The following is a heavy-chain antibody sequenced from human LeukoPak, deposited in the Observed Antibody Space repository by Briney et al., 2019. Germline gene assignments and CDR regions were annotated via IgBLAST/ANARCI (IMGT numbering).Heavy chain of an antibody. V-gene: IGHV1-2*04. CDR1: GYTFTGYY. D-gene: IGHD5-24*01. J-gene: IGHJ4*02. Sequence: ASVKVSCKASGYTFTGYYMHWVRQAPGQGLEWMGWINPNSGGTNYAQKFQGWVTMTRDTSISTAYMELSSLRSEDTAVYYCARDEGYNYRGFDYWGQGTLVTVSS. CDR2: INPNSGGT. CDR3: ARDEGYNYRGFDY.